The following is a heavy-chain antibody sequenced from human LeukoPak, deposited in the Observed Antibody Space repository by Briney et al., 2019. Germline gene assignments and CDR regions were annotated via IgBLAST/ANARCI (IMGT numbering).Heavy chain of an antibody. D-gene: IGHD6-6*01. CDR1: GGSISSTSYY. CDR3: ARRSRGSSSLWFDP. J-gene: IGHJ5*02. Sequence: PSETLSLTCTVSGGSISSTSYYWGWIRQPPGNGLEWLGSIYYSGSTYYNPSLKSRVTISVDTSKNQFSLKLSSVTAADTAAYYCARRSRGSSSLWFDPWGQGTLVTVSS. CDR2: IYYSGST. V-gene: IGHV4-39*01.